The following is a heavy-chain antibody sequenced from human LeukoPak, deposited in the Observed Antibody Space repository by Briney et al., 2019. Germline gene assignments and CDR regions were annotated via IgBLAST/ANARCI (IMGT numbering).Heavy chain of an antibody. V-gene: IGHV4-39*01. J-gene: IGHJ6*02. D-gene: IGHD2-15*01. Sequence: SETLSLTCTVSGDSISSSYYYWVWIRQPPGKGLEWIGSIYYDGSTYYNPSLKSRVTISSDTSKNQFFLKVSSLTATDTAVYYCARRSHCTGGSCPPVWGQGTTVTVSS. CDR2: IYYDGST. CDR1: GDSISSSYYY. CDR3: ARRSHCTGGSCPPV.